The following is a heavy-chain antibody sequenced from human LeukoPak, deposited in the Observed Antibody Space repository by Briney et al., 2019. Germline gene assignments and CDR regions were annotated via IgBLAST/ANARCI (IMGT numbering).Heavy chain of an antibody. CDR2: IYSGGST. J-gene: IGHJ4*02. Sequence: GGSLRLSCAASGFTVSSNYMSWVRQAPGKGLEWVSVIYSGGSTYYADSVKGRFTISRDNSKNTLYLQMNSLRAEDTAVYYCARDRGGRGGASPDYWGQGTLVTVSS. V-gene: IGHV3-66*01. CDR1: GFTVSSNY. CDR3: ARDRGGRGGASPDY. D-gene: IGHD3-10*01.